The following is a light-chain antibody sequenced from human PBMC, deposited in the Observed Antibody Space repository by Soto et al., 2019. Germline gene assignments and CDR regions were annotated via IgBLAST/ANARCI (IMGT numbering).Light chain of an antibody. CDR3: QQRSSWPPIT. Sequence: EIVFTQSPVTLSLSPVDRATLSCRASQSVSSYLAWYQQKPGQAPRLLIYDASNRATGIPARFSGGGSGTDFTLTIDNLEPEDFAIYYCQQRSSWPPITFGQGTRLEIK. V-gene: IGKV3-11*01. J-gene: IGKJ5*01. CDR2: DAS. CDR1: QSVSSY.